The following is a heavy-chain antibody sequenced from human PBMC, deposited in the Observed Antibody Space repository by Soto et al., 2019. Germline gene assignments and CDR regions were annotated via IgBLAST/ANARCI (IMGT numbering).Heavy chain of an antibody. Sequence: GGSLRLSCAASRFIFGDFGVTWVRQAPGKGLKWVASISSSGSHTHNSDTVKGQFTISRDNARSKLSLQMNSLRVEDTAVYYCAREDVQGSSWFRFLDFWGQGALVTVSS. CDR1: RFIFGDFG. D-gene: IGHD6-13*01. CDR2: ISSSGSHT. V-gene: IGHV3-21*06. J-gene: IGHJ4*02. CDR3: AREDVQGSSWFRFLDF.